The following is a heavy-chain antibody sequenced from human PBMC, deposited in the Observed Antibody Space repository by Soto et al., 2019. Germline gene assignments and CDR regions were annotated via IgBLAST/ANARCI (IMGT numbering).Heavy chain of an antibody. D-gene: IGHD6-13*01. Sequence: GGSLRLSCAASGFSFSTFEMNWVRQAPGKGLEWVAYINSGSDTIHYADSVRGRFTVSRDNAKNSLFLQMNSLRVEDTALYYCARDRAAGGYWGQGTQVTVSS. V-gene: IGHV3-48*03. CDR3: ARDRAAGGY. J-gene: IGHJ4*02. CDR1: GFSFSTFE. CDR2: INSGSDTI.